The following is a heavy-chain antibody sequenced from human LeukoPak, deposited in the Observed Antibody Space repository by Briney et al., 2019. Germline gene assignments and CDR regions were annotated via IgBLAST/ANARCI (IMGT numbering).Heavy chain of an antibody. CDR2: ITTSSTYI. D-gene: IGHD6-19*01. J-gene: IGHJ4*02. V-gene: IGHV3-21*01. CDR1: GFTFGSYA. CDR3: ARGKYSSGWFDY. Sequence: GGSLRLSCTASGFTFGSYAMSWVRQAPGKGLEWVSSITTSSTYISYADSVKGRFTISRDNAKNSLYLQMNSLRAEDTAVYYCARGKYSSGWFDYWGQGTLVTVSS.